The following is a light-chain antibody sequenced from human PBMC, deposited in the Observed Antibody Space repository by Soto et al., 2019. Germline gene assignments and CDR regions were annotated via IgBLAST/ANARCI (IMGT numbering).Light chain of an antibody. CDR2: GAS. CDR1: QSVTSNY. V-gene: IGKV3-20*01. CDR3: QQYGNSPWT. Sequence: EIVLTQSPGTLSLSPWERATLSCRASQSVTSNYLAWYQQKPGQAPRLLIYGASSRATGIPDRISGSGSGTDFTLTINRLESEVFAVYYCQQYGNSPWTFGRGTKVEIK. J-gene: IGKJ1*01.